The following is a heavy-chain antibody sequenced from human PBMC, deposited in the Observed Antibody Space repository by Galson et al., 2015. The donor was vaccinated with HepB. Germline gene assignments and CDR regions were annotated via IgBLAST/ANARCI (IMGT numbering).Heavy chain of an antibody. V-gene: IGHV3-15*01. CDR3: SYYYDSSGASVGFDY. D-gene: IGHD3-22*01. Sequence: SLRLSCAGSGFTFSGSAMHWVRQASGKGLGWVGRIKSKIDGRTSDYPAPVKGRFTISRDDSKNTLYLQMNSLETEDTAVYYCSYYYDSSGASVGFDYWGQGTLVTVSS. CDR2: IKSKIDGRTS. CDR1: GFTFSGSA. J-gene: IGHJ4*02.